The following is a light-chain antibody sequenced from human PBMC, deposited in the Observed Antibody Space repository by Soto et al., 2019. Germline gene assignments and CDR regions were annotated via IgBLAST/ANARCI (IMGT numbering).Light chain of an antibody. CDR2: KTS. V-gene: IGKV2-24*01. CDR3: MQATQFPWT. CDR1: QSLVHSDGNTY. J-gene: IGKJ1*01. Sequence: DIVMTQTPLSSPVTLGRPASISCRSSQSLVHSDGNTYLSWLHQRPGQPPRPLNYKTSKRFSGGPDSISGRGAGTDFRLYFSRVEAEDDGVYYCMQATQFPWTFGQWTKVEIK.